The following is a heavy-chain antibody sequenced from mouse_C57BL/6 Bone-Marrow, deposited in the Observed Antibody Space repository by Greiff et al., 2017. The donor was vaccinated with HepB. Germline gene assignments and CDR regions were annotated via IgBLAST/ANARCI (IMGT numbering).Heavy chain of an antibody. D-gene: IGHD1-1*01. CDR1: GYTFTSYW. CDR3: ARALLIGSSYAAMDY. V-gene: IGHV1-55*01. CDR2: IYPGSGST. Sequence: QVQLQQPGAELVKPGASVKMSCKASGYTFTSYWITWVKQRPGQGLEWIGDIYPGSGSTNYNEKFKSKATLTVDTSSSTAYMQLSSLTSEDSAVYYCARALLIGSSYAAMDYWGQGTSVTVSS. J-gene: IGHJ4*01.